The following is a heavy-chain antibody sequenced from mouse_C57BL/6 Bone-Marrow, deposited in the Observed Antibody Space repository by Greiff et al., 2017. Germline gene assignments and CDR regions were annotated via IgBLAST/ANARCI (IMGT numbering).Heavy chain of an antibody. D-gene: IGHD1-1*01. V-gene: IGHV5-17*01. CDR1: GFTFSDYG. CDR2: ISSGSSTI. CDR3: ARIYYYGSSYV. J-gene: IGHJ1*03. Sequence: DVHLVESGGGLVKPGGSLKLSCAASGFTFSDYGMHWVRQAPEKGLEWVAYISSGSSTIYYADTVKGRFTISRDNAKNTLFLQMTSLRSEDTAMYYCARIYYYGSSYVWGTGTTVTVSS.